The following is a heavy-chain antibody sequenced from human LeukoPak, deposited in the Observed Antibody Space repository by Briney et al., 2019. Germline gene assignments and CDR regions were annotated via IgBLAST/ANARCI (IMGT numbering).Heavy chain of an antibody. V-gene: IGHV1-18*04. Sequence: ASVRVSCKASGYTFTSYGISWVRQAPGEGREWMGWISADNGNTKYAQKLQGRVTITTDTSTSAAYMELRSLRSDDTAVYYCARGVGSPAAINYYYGMDVWGKGTTVTVSS. D-gene: IGHD2-2*02. CDR1: GYTFTSYG. J-gene: IGHJ6*04. CDR2: ISADNGNT. CDR3: ARGVGSPAAINYYYGMDV.